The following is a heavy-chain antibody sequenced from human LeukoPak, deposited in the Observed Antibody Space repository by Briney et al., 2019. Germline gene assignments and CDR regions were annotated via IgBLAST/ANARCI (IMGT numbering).Heavy chain of an antibody. CDR3: ARVIVRGVIIPGY. CDR2: INPNSGGT. Sequence: ASVKVSCKASGYTFTGYYMHWVRQAPGQGLEWMGWINPNSGGTNYAQKFQGRVTMTRNTSISTAYMELSGLRSEDTAVYYCARVIVRGVIIPGYWGQGTLVTVSS. V-gene: IGHV1-2*02. D-gene: IGHD3-10*01. J-gene: IGHJ4*02. CDR1: GYTFTGYY.